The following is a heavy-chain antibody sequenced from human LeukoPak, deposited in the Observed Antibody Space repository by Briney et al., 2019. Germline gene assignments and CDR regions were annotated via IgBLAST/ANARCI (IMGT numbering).Heavy chain of an antibody. CDR2: INPNSGGT. D-gene: IGHD6-19*01. V-gene: IGHV1-2*02. Sequence: GASVKVSCKASGYTFTGYYMHWVRQAPGQGLEWMGWINPNSGGTNYEQKFQGRVTMTRDTSISTAYMELSSLRSDDTAVYFCARDRGVAVVAGIDYWGQGTLVTVSS. CDR1: GYTFTGYY. J-gene: IGHJ4*02. CDR3: ARDRGVAVVAGIDY.